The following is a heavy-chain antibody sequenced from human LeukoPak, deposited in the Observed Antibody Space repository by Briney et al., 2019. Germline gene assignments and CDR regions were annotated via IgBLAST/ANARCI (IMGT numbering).Heavy chain of an antibody. D-gene: IGHD2-21*02. Sequence: SVKVSFKASGGTFSSYAISWVRQAPGQGLEWMGGIIPIFGTANYAQKFQGRVTITADKSTSTAYMELSSLRSEDTAVYYCARERTYCGGDCYSFDYWGQGTLVTVSS. J-gene: IGHJ4*02. CDR1: GGTFSSYA. V-gene: IGHV1-69*06. CDR2: IIPIFGTA. CDR3: ARERTYCGGDCYSFDY.